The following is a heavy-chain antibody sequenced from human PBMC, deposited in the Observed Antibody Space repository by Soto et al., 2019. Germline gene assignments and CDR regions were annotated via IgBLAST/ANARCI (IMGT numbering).Heavy chain of an antibody. CDR3: ARDRTYYYDSSGYRIRAFDI. V-gene: IGHV1-18*01. D-gene: IGHD3-22*01. CDR1: GYTFTSYG. Sequence: ASVKVSCKASGYTFTSYGISWVRQAPGQGLEWMGWISAYNGNTNYAQKLQGRVTMTTDTSTSTAYMELRSLRSDDTAVYYCARDRTYYYDSSGYRIRAFDIWGQGTMVTVSS. J-gene: IGHJ3*02. CDR2: ISAYNGNT.